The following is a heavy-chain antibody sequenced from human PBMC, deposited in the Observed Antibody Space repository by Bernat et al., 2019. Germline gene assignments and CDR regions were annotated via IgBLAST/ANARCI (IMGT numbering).Heavy chain of an antibody. J-gene: IGHJ4*02. D-gene: IGHD3-10*01. Sequence: EVQLVESGGGLVKPGGSLRHSCAASGFTFSDAWMSGVRQAPTKGLEWVGHMKSKTEGGTTDYAAPVKGRFTISRDDSRNTRYLQLNSLKTDDTAVYSSTIRSGSFYTGRYHFDFWGQGTLVTVSS. CDR2: MKSKTEGGTT. V-gene: IGHV3-15*01. CDR3: TIRSGSFYTGRYHFDF. CDR1: GFTFSDAW.